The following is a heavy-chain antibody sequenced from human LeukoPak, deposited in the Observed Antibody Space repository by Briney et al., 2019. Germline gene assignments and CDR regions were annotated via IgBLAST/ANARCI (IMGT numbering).Heavy chain of an antibody. V-gene: IGHV1-18*01. CDR3: ARDGGSGSYLPGGWFDP. CDR1: GYTFTSYG. CDR2: ISTYNGNT. J-gene: IGHJ5*02. D-gene: IGHD3-10*01. Sequence: ASVKVSCKASGYTFTSYGISWVRQAPGQGLEWMGWISTYNGNTNYPQKFQGRVTMTTDTSTSTVYMELRSLRADDTAVYYCARDGGSGSYLPGGWFDPRGQGTLVTVSS.